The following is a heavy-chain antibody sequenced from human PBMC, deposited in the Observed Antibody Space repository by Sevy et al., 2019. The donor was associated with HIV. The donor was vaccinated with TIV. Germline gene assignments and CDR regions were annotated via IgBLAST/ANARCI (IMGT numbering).Heavy chain of an antibody. V-gene: IGHV4-59*08. J-gene: IGHJ4*02. CDR2: IYYNGHI. CDR1: GGSITSLY. D-gene: IGHD1-26*01. CDR3: AGENAWGRGYS. Sequence: SETLSLTCTVSGGSITSLYWNWIRQPPGKGLEWIANIYYNGHINYNPSLKSRVTLSLDTSKNQFSLRLSSVTAAETVMYYCAGENAWGRGYSWGQGTLVTVSS.